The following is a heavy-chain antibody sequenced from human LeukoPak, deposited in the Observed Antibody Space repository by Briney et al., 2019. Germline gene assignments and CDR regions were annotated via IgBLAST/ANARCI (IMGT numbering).Heavy chain of an antibody. V-gene: IGHV1-46*01. J-gene: IGHJ4*02. D-gene: IGHD6-13*01. CDR3: AREEGFQRYSSSWYYFDY. Sequence: GASVKVSCKASGYTFTSYYMHWVRQAPGQGLEWMGIINPSGGSTSYAQKFQGRVTMTRDTSTSTVYMELSSLRSEDTAVYYCAREEGFQRYSSSWYYFDYWGQGTLVTVSS. CDR2: INPSGGST. CDR1: GYTFTSYY.